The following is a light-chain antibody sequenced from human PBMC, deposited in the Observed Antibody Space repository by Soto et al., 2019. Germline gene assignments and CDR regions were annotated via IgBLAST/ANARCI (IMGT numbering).Light chain of an antibody. J-gene: IGLJ2*01. Sequence: QSVLTQSPSASASLGASVKLTCTLSSGHSTYAIAWHQQQPEKGPRYLMKLNNDGSHSKGDGFPDRFSGSSSGAERYLTISSLQSEDEADYYCQTWGTGIAVFGGGTKLTVL. V-gene: IGLV4-69*01. CDR3: QTWGTGIAV. CDR2: LNNDGSH. CDR1: SGHSTYA.